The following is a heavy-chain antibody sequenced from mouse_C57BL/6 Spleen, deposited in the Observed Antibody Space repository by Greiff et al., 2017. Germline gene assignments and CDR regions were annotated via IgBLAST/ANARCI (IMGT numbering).Heavy chain of an antibody. Sequence: VKLMESGPELVKPGASVKISCKASGYAFSSSWMNWVKQRPGKGLEWIGRIYPGDGDTNYNGKFKGKATLTADNSSSTAYMQRSSLTSEDSAVYFCASQELSWFAYWGQGTLVTVSA. V-gene: IGHV1-82*01. J-gene: IGHJ3*01. CDR3: ASQELSWFAY. CDR2: IYPGDGDT. CDR1: GYAFSSSW.